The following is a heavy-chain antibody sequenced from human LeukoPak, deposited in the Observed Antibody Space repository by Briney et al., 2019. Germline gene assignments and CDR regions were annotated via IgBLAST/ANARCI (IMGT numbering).Heavy chain of an antibody. CDR2: MSYDGSNK. CDR1: GFTFSSYN. D-gene: IGHD3-3*01. Sequence: GRSLRLSCAASGFTFSSYNIHWVRRAPGKGLEWVAVMSYDGSNKFYADSVKGRFTISRDNSKNTVYLQMNSLRAEDTAVYYCARDHAENYDFWSGYYKGEYFDYWGQGTLVTVSS. V-gene: IGHV3-30-3*01. CDR3: ARDHAENYDFWSGYYKGEYFDY. J-gene: IGHJ4*02.